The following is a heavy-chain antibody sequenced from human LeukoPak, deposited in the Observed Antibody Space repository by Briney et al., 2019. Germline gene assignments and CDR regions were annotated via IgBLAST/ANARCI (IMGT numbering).Heavy chain of an antibody. CDR3: AKDSAVPNYDFWSGYLPFDY. V-gene: IGHV3-23*01. CDR2: ISGSGGST. D-gene: IGHD3-3*01. Sequence: GGSLRLSCAASGFTFSSYSMNWVRQAPGKGLEWVSAISGSGGSTYYADSVKGRFTISRDNSKNTLYLQMNSLRAEDTAVYYCAKDSAVPNYDFWSGYLPFDYWGQGTLVTVSS. CDR1: GFTFSSYS. J-gene: IGHJ4*02.